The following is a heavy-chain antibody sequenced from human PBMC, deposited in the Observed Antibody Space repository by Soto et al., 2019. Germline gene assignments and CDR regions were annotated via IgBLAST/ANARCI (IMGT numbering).Heavy chain of an antibody. Sequence: EVQLVESGGGLVQPGVSLRLSCAASGFTFSTYSMNWVRQAPGKGLEWIAYITKSSKTIYYADSVKGRFTISRDNAKNSLLLQMNSLRAEDTAVYYCTRDHGYGYGMDVWGQGTTVTVSS. J-gene: IGHJ6*02. V-gene: IGHV3-48*01. CDR3: TRDHGYGYGMDV. D-gene: IGHD5-12*01. CDR1: GFTFSTYS. CDR2: ITKSSKTI.